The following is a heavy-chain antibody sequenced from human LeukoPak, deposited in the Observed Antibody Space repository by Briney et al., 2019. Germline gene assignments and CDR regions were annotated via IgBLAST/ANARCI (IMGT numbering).Heavy chain of an antibody. D-gene: IGHD3-16*01. Sequence: GGSLRLSCAASGFTFSSYAMRWVRQAPGKGLEWVSAISGSGGSTYYADSVKGRFTISRDNSKNTLYLQMNSLRAGDTAVYYCTKSSCTVWGRFYYCCQGTLVTVSS. J-gene: IGHJ4*02. CDR3: TKSSCTVWGRFYY. CDR1: GFTFSSYA. V-gene: IGHV3-23*01. CDR2: ISGSGGST.